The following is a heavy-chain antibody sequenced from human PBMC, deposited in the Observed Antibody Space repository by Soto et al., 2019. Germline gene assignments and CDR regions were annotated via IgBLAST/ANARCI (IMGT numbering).Heavy chain of an antibody. J-gene: IGHJ6*02. CDR2: IIPIFGTA. D-gene: IGHD3-10*01. CDR1: GGTFSSYA. CDR3: ARDITMVRGIPLGMDV. V-gene: IGHV1-69*01. Sequence: QVQLVQSGAEVKKPGSSVKVSCKASGGTFSSYAISWVRQAPGQGLEWMGGIIPIFGTANYAQKFQGRVTITADESTSTPYMELSSLRSEDTAVYYCARDITMVRGIPLGMDVWGQGTTVTVSS.